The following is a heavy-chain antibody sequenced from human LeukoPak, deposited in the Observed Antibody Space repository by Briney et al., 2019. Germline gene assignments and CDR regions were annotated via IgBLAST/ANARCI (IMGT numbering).Heavy chain of an antibody. V-gene: IGHV3-7*04. CDR1: GFTFSSHW. Sequence: GGSLRLSCAASGFTFSSHWMNWVRQAPGKGLEWVANINQDGGVQYYVDSVKGRFTISGDNAENSLYLQMNSLRAEDTAVYYCARGMTVAANWFDPWGQGTLVTVSS. J-gene: IGHJ5*02. CDR2: INQDGGVQ. CDR3: ARGMTVAANWFDP. D-gene: IGHD6-19*01.